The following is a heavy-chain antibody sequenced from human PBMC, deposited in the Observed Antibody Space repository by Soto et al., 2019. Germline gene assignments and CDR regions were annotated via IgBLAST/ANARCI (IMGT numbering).Heavy chain of an antibody. CDR3: ARDLPPADY. Sequence: QVQLVQSGAEVKQPGASVKVSCKASGYTFTSYFISWVRQAPGQGLERVGWISDYNGNTNYVQKLQGRVTMTTDTSPTTAYMELRSLSSDDRGVYYCARDLPPADYWGQGTLVTVSS. CDR1: GYTFTSYF. D-gene: IGHD1-26*01. J-gene: IGHJ4*02. V-gene: IGHV1-18*01. CDR2: ISDYNGNT.